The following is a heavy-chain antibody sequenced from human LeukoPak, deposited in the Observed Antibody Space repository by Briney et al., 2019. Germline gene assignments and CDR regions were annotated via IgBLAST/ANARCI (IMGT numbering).Heavy chain of an antibody. CDR2: IGSSDSTT. J-gene: IGHJ4*02. Sequence: GSLRDSRAASGFTFRSYAVNWVRQAPGKGLEWVSYIGSSDSTTHYADSVQGRYTISRDNDKNSLYLQMNSLRVEDMGVYYCARETRGHYYGSRGPHYWGQGTLVTVSS. D-gene: IGHD3-22*01. CDR3: ARETRGHYYGSRGPHY. CDR1: GFTFRSYA. V-gene: IGHV3-48*03.